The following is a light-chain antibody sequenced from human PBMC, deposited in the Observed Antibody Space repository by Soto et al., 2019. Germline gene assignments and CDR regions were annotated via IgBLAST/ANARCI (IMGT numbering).Light chain of an antibody. V-gene: IGLV1-47*01. Sequence: HSLLTQPPSASGTPGQRVTISCSESSSNIGSNYVYWYQQLPGTAPKLLIYRNNQRPSGVPDRFSGSKSGTSASLAISGLRSEDEADYYCAAWDDSLSGYVFGTGTRSPS. J-gene: IGLJ1*01. CDR3: AAWDDSLSGYV. CDR2: RNN. CDR1: SSNIGSNY.